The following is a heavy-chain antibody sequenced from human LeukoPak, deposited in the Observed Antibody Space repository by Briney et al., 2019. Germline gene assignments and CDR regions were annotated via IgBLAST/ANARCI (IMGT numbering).Heavy chain of an antibody. CDR1: GGTFSSYA. CDR2: IIPIFGTA. CDR3: ARESAEYCSGGSCQNFDY. D-gene: IGHD2-15*01. Sequence: GASVKVSCKASGGTFSSYAISWVRQAPGQGLEWMGGIIPIFGTANYAQKFQGRVTITADEFTSTAYMELSSLRSEDTAVYYCARESAEYCSGGSCQNFDYWGQGTLVTVSS. V-gene: IGHV1-69*13. J-gene: IGHJ4*02.